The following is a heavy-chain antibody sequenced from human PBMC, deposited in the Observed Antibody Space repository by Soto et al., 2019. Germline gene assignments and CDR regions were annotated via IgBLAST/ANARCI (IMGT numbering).Heavy chain of an antibody. CDR3: ARTSSPYGARDFDI. CDR1: GFTFSSYW. Sequence: PGGSLRLSCAASGFTFSSYWMHWVRQAPGTGLVWVSRIKSDGSSTSYADSVKGRFTISRDNAKNTLYLQMNSLRVEDTAVYYCARTSSPYGARDFDIWGQGTMVTVSS. V-gene: IGHV3-74*01. D-gene: IGHD4-17*01. J-gene: IGHJ3*02. CDR2: IKSDGSST.